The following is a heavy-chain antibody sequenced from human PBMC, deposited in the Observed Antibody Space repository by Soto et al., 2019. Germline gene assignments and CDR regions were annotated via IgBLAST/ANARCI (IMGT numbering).Heavy chain of an antibody. CDR2: INTYNGNT. Sequence: QVQLVQSGAEVKNHGASVKVSCKASGYTFTRYGIGCARQAPGQGLEWMGWINTYNGNTNYAQNVQGRVTLTTATSTSTAYMELRSLRSNDPAIYDCAMVDVYVTPSPQNVWGQGTTVIVSS. CDR1: GYTFTRYG. D-gene: IGHD3-16*01. V-gene: IGHV1-18*01. CDR3: AMVDVYVTPSPQNV. J-gene: IGHJ6*02.